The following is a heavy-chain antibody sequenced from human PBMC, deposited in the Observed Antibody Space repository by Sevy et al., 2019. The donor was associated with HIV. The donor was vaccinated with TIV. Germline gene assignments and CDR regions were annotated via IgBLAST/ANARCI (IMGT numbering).Heavy chain of an antibody. J-gene: IGHJ6*02. Sequence: SETLSLTCTVSGGSISSYYWSWIRQPPGKGLEWIGYIYYSGSTNYNPSLKSRVTISADTSKNQFSLKLSSVTAADTAVYYCARERIIAAAGTTDYYYYGMDVGGQGTTVTVS. CDR1: GGSISSYY. D-gene: IGHD6-13*01. CDR3: ARERIIAAAGTTDYYYYGMDV. CDR2: IYYSGST. V-gene: IGHV4-59*01.